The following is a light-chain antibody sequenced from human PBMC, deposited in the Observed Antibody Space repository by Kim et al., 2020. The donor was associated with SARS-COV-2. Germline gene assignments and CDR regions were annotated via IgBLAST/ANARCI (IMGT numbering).Light chain of an antibody. CDR3: CSFAGGFTWV. V-gene: IGLV2-23*02. CDR2: EVT. CDR1: SSDVGSYNL. Sequence: QSALTQPASVSGSPGQSITISCTGTSSDVGSYNLVSWYQQHPGKAPKLVIYEVTKRPSGVSSRFSGSKSDNTASLTISGLQAEDEADYYCCSFAGGFTWVFGGGTQLTVL. J-gene: IGLJ3*02.